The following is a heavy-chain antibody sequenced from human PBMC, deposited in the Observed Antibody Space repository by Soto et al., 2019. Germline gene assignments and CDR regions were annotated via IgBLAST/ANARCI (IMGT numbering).Heavy chain of an antibody. V-gene: IGHV3-7*01. CDR3: AREAGYGSGASVIHYLDY. Sequence: GGSRRLSCAAPGLTLGAYWMSWVRKAPGKGREWLATIKKDGSEKKYVDSVRRRFTTSRDNAKNSLYLQMDSLRADDTAVYYCAREAGYGSGASVIHYLDYWGHGTLVTVPQ. J-gene: IGHJ4*01. CDR1: GLTLGAYW. CDR2: IKKDGSEK. D-gene: IGHD3-10*01.